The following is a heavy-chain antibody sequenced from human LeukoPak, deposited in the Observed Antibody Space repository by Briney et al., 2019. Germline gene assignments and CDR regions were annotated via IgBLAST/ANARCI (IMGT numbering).Heavy chain of an antibody. CDR2: IYYSGST. CDR1: GGSISSNTYY. CDR3: ARQPSSSWYYFDY. V-gene: IGHV4-39*01. D-gene: IGHD6-13*01. J-gene: IGHJ4*02. Sequence: SETLSLTCTVSGGSISSNTYYWGWIRQPPGKGLEWIGSIYYSGSTYYNPSLKSRVTISVDTSKNQFSLELSSVTAADTAVYYCARQPSSSWYYFDYWGQGTLVTVSS.